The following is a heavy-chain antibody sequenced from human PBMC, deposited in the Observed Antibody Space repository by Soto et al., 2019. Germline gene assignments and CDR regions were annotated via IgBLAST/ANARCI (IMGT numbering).Heavy chain of an antibody. CDR2: IYYSGST. Sequence: SETLSLPCTVSGGSISSSSYYWGWIRQPPGKGLEWIGSIYYSGSTYYNPSLKSRVTISVDTSKNQFSLKLSSVTAADTAVYYCSRHSFGDYGYYYYYMDVWGKGTTVTVSS. V-gene: IGHV4-39*01. CDR3: SRHSFGDYGYYYYYMDV. CDR1: GGSISSSSYY. D-gene: IGHD4-17*01. J-gene: IGHJ6*03.